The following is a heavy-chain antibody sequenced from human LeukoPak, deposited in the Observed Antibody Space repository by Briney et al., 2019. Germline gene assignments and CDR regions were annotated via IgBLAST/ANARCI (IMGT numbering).Heavy chain of an antibody. CDR3: ARRTGYNSYYMDV. Sequence: ASXKVSCKASGYIFIQYGISWVRQAPGQGLEWMAWINSYNGNANYAQKFQGRVTMTTDTSTSTAYMELRSLRSDDTAVYYCARRTGYNSYYMDVWGQGTTVIVSS. CDR2: INSYNGNA. V-gene: IGHV1-18*01. J-gene: IGHJ6*03. D-gene: IGHD3/OR15-3a*01. CDR1: GYIFIQYG.